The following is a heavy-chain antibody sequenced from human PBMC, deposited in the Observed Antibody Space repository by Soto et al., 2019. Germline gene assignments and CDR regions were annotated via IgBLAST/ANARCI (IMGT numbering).Heavy chain of an antibody. D-gene: IGHD3-16*01. CDR3: ARAAVQRTFNFDY. Sequence: SETLSSTCPVPSGPISNRGYYCIFTAHHPGKGLEWIGYIYYIGSTYYNPSLKSRVTISVDTSKNQFSLKLSSVTAADTAVYYCARAAVQRTFNFDYWGQGTLVTVSP. CDR2: IYYIGST. V-gene: IGHV4-31*03. J-gene: IGHJ4*02. CDR1: SGPISNRGYY.